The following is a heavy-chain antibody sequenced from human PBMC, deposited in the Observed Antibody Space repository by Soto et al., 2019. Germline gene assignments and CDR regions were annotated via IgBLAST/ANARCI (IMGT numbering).Heavy chain of an antibody. CDR1: GGSISSSSYY. J-gene: IGHJ4*02. Sequence: SETLSLTCTVSGGSISSSSYYWGWIRQPPGKGLEWTGSIYYSGSTYYNPSLKSRVTISVDTSKNQFSLKLSSVTAADTAVYYCARHPSSGSYYLDYWGQGTLVTVSS. V-gene: IGHV4-39*01. CDR3: ARHPSSGSYYLDY. D-gene: IGHD1-26*01. CDR2: IYYSGST.